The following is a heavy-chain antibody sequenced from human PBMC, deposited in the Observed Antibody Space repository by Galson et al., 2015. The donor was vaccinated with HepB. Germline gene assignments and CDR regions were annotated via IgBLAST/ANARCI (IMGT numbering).Heavy chain of an antibody. D-gene: IGHD5-24*01. CDR1: GSNFIHYW. V-gene: IGHV5-10-1*01. Sequence: QSGAEVTKPGESLRISCKGSGSNFIHYWIIWVRQMPGKGLEWMGTIDPSGSHTSYSPSFQGHVTMSADNSISTAYLQWSSLKASDSAFYYCARREDGYDSHWGQGTLVTVSS. J-gene: IGHJ4*02. CDR3: ARREDGYDSH. CDR2: IDPSGSHT.